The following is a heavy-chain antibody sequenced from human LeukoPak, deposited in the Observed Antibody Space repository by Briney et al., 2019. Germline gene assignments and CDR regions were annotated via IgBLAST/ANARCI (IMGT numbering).Heavy chain of an antibody. CDR1: GFTFSTYA. CDR2: ISASGGGK. V-gene: IGHV3-23*01. CDR3: AKDNADYPIYYFDS. Sequence: GGSLRLSCAASGFTFSTYAMNWVRQAPGKGLEWVSGISASGGGKFYADSVKGRFTISRDKSKSTVSLQMNSLRAEDAAVYYYAKDNADYPIYYFDSWGQGILVTVSS. J-gene: IGHJ4*02. D-gene: IGHD3-16*01.